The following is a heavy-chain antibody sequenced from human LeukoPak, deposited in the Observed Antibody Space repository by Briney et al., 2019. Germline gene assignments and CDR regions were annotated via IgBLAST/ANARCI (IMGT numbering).Heavy chain of an antibody. Sequence: SQTLSLTCAVSGGSISSGAYTWSWIRQSPGKGPEWIGYIYHSGSTYYNPSLRSRVTISLDKSKSQFSLKLSSVTAADTAVYYCARGSYYSGSGSLFDYWGQGTLVTVSS. V-gene: IGHV4-30-2*06. CDR3: ARGSYYSGSGSLFDY. J-gene: IGHJ4*02. D-gene: IGHD3-10*01. CDR1: GGSISSGAYT. CDR2: IYHSGST.